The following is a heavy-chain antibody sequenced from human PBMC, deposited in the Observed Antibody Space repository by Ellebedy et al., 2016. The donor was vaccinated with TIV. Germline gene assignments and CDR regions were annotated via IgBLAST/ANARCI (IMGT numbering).Heavy chain of an antibody. CDR2: IYYSGST. Sequence: SETLSLTCTVSGGSISSYYWSWIRQPPGKGLEWIGYIYYSGSTNYNPSLKSRVTVSVDTSKNQFSLKLSSVTAADTAVYYCARGPYYYGMDVWGQGTTVTVSS. CDR1: GGSISSYY. CDR3: ARGPYYYGMDV. V-gene: IGHV4-59*12. J-gene: IGHJ6*02.